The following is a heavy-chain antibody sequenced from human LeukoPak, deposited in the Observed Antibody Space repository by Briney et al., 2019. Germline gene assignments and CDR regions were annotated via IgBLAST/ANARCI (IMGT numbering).Heavy chain of an antibody. CDR1: GGSISSGDYY. Sequence: SETLSLACTVSGGSISSGDYYWSWIRQPPGKGLEWIGYIYYSGSTYYNPSLKSRVTISVDTSKNQFSLKLSSVTAADTAVYYCGRVGLPLLADVWGKGTTVTVSS. D-gene: IGHD3/OR15-3a*01. V-gene: IGHV4-30-4*08. J-gene: IGHJ6*04. CDR3: GRVGLPLLADV. CDR2: IYYSGST.